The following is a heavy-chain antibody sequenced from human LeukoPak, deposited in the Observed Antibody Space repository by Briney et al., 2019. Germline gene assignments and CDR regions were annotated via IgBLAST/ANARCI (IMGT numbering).Heavy chain of an antibody. CDR1: GVTFNNYA. Sequence: PGGSLRLSCAASGVTFNNYAMNWVRQPPGGGLELVSFIGISSGPLLYADSVKGRFTISRDNAKASVYLQMNRLRAEDTAVYYCARAKGYTSSYSFDYWGQGILVTVSS. J-gene: IGHJ4*02. CDR3: ARAKGYTSSYSFDY. V-gene: IGHV3-48*04. CDR2: IGISSGPL. D-gene: IGHD3-10*01.